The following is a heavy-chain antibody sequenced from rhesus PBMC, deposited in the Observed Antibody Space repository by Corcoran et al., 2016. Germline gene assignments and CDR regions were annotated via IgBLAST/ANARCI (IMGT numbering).Heavy chain of an antibody. V-gene: IGHV4-147*01. Sequence: QVQLQESGPGLVKPSETLSLTCAVSGGSISSNYWSWIRQSPGKGLDGIGHIFGCRPGPSHNPPLKSLVTISTDTSRNQFSLKLSSVTAADTAVYYCARGYSGLFDYWGQGVLVTVSS. CDR1: GGSISSNY. CDR2: IFGCRPGP. CDR3: ARGYSGLFDY. D-gene: IGHD5-42*01. J-gene: IGHJ4*01.